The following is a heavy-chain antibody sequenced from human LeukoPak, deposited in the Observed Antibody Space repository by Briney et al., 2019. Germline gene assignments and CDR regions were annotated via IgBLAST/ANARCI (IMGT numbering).Heavy chain of an antibody. V-gene: IGHV3-21*01. D-gene: IGHD2-2*01. J-gene: IGHJ4*02. CDR2: ISSSSSYI. Sequence: GGSLRLSCAASGFTFSSYSMNWVRQAPGKGLEWVSSISSSSSYIYYADSVKGRFTISRDNAKNSLYLQMNSLRAEDTAVYDCARRGYCSSTSCQPFDYWGQGTLVTVSS. CDR3: ARRGYCSSTSCQPFDY. CDR1: GFTFSSYS.